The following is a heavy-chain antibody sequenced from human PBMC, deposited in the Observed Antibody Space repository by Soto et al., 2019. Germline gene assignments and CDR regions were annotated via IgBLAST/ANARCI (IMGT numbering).Heavy chain of an antibody. CDR2: ISYDGSNK. CDR1: GFTFSSYG. V-gene: IGHV3-30*18. CDR3: VKATYTSSWYGDH. J-gene: IGHJ4*02. D-gene: IGHD6-13*01. Sequence: QVQLVESGGGVVQPGRSLRLSCAASGFTFSSYGMHWVRQAPDKGLEWVAIISYDGSNKYYADSVNGRFTISRDNSKNTLYLQMNSLRAEDTTVYYCVKATYTSSWYGDHWGQGTLVTVAS.